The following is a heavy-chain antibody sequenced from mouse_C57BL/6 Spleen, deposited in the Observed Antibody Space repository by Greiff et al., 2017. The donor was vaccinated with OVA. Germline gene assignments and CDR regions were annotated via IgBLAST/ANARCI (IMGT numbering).Heavy chain of an antibody. Sequence: EVQVVESGPGLVKPSQSLSLTCSVTGYSITSGYYWNWIRQFPGNKLEWMGYISYDGSNNYNPSLKNRISITRDTSKNQFFLKLNSVTTEDTATYYCAREEAYYSPGYAMDYWGQGTSVTVSS. V-gene: IGHV3-6*01. CDR1: GYSITSGYY. D-gene: IGHD2-12*01. J-gene: IGHJ4*01. CDR2: ISYDGSN. CDR3: AREEAYYSPGYAMDY.